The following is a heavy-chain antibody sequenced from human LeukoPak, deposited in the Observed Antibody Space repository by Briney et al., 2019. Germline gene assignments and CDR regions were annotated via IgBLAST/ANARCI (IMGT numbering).Heavy chain of an antibody. Sequence: SETLSLTCTVSGGSIGSYYWSWIRQPPRKGLEWIGDIYYSGSTNYNPSLKSRVTISVDTSKNQFSLKLSSVTAADTAVYYCARHLTGGDGYNSNFDYWGQGTLVTVSS. V-gene: IGHV4-59*08. D-gene: IGHD5-24*01. CDR1: GGSIGSYY. CDR3: ARHLTGGDGYNSNFDY. J-gene: IGHJ4*02. CDR2: IYYSGST.